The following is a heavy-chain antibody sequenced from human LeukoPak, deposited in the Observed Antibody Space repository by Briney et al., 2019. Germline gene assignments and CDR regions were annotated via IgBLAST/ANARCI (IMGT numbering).Heavy chain of an antibody. V-gene: IGHV7-4-1*02. D-gene: IGHD6-19*01. J-gene: IGHJ4*02. CDR2: INTKTGNP. CDR3: AKGGWVAVTGMDS. Sequence: GASVKVSCKASGYTFTGHAMNWVRQAPGLGPEWMGYINTKTGNPTYAQEFTGRFVFTLDTSVSTAYLQISRLKPEDTGVYYCAKGGWVAVTGMDSWGQGTLVTVSS. CDR1: GYTFTGHA.